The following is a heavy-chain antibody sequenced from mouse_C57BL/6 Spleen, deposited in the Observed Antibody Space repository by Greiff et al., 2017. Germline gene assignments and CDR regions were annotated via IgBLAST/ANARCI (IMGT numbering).Heavy chain of an antibody. Sequence: LVESGAELANPGASVKLSCKASGYTFTSYWMHWVKQRPGQGLEWIGYINPRSGYTKYNQKFKDKATLTADKSSSTAYMQLSSLTYEDSAVYDCARSGQGYFDYWGQGTTLTVSS. J-gene: IGHJ2*01. D-gene: IGHD3-3*01. V-gene: IGHV1-7*01. CDR2: INPRSGYT. CDR1: GYTFTSYW. CDR3: ARSGQGYFDY.